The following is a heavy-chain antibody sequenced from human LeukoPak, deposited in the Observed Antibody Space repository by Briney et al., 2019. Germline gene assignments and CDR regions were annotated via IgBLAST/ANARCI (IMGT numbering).Heavy chain of an antibody. Sequence: GGSLRLSCAASGFTFSSYTMNWVRQAPWKGLEWVSSISSSSDYIYYADSVKGRFTISRDNAKNSLYLQMNSLRAEDTAVYYCARPQIVATIHAAFDIWGQGTMVTVSS. D-gene: IGHD5-12*01. V-gene: IGHV3-21*01. CDR1: GFTFSSYT. J-gene: IGHJ3*02. CDR3: ARPQIVATIHAAFDI. CDR2: ISSSSDYI.